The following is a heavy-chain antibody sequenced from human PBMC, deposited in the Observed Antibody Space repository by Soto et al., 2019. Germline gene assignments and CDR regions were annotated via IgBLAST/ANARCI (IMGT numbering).Heavy chain of an antibody. D-gene: IGHD3-22*01. Sequence: EVKLLESGGGSVPPGASARLSCITSGFIFDGYAMSWVRQSPGRGLEWVAAISGSGHATYYTQSVRGRFTISRDKSKKTVFLQMTNLRDEDTAIYYCAKGRYFDSSGGCANYWGLGTLVTVSS. CDR1: GFIFDGYA. CDR3: AKGRYFDSSGGCANY. J-gene: IGHJ4*02. CDR2: ISGSGHAT. V-gene: IGHV3-23*01.